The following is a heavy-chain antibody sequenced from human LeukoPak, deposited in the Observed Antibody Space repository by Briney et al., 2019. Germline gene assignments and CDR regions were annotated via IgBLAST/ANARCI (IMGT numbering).Heavy chain of an antibody. CDR2: INPNSGGT. CDR1: GYTFTGYY. J-gene: IGHJ6*03. D-gene: IGHD1-7*01. Sequence: ASVKVSCKASGYTFTGYYMHWVRQAPGQGLEWMGWINPNSGGTNYAQKFQGRVTITRDTSISTASMELSMLSSDDTAVYYCASGNWNLEYMFVWGKETTVTVSS. V-gene: IGHV1-2*02. CDR3: ASGNWNLEYMFV.